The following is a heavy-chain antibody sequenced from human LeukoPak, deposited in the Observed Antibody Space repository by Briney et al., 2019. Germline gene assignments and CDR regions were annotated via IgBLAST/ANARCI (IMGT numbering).Heavy chain of an antibody. J-gene: IGHJ4*02. D-gene: IGHD3-22*01. V-gene: IGHV3-48*01. CDR1: GFTFSSYS. Sequence: GGSLRLSCAASGFTFSSYSMNWVRQAPGKGLEWVSYISSSSSMIYYADSVKGRFTISRDNSKNTLYLQMNSLRAEDTAVYYCAKDSDYYDSSGYFDYWGQGTLVTVSS. CDR2: ISSSSSMI. CDR3: AKDSDYYDSSGYFDY.